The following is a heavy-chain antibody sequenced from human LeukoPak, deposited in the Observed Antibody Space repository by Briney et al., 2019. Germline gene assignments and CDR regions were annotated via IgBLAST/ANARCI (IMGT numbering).Heavy chain of an antibody. V-gene: IGHV3-21*01. Sequence: GGSLRLSCAASGFTFSSYSMNWVRQAPGKGLEWVSSISSSSSYIYYADSVRGRFTISRDNAKNSLYLQMNSLRAEDTAVYYCARETGITMVRGVIIRPVFCFDYWGQGTLVTVSS. CDR1: GFTFSSYS. CDR2: ISSSSSYI. CDR3: ARETGITMVRGVIIRPVFCFDY. D-gene: IGHD3-10*01. J-gene: IGHJ4*02.